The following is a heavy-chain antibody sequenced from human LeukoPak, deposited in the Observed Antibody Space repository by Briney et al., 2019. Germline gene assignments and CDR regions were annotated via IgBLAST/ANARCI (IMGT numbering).Heavy chain of an antibody. CDR2: IYYSGST. J-gene: IGHJ3*02. Sequence: PETLSLTCTVSGGSISSYYWSWIRQPPGRGLEWIGYIYYSGSTNYNPSLKSRVTISVDTSKNQFSLKLSSVTAADTAVYYCARDDSSVAFDIWGQGTMVTVSS. V-gene: IGHV4-59*01. CDR3: ARDDSSVAFDI. CDR1: GGSISSYY. D-gene: IGHD3-22*01.